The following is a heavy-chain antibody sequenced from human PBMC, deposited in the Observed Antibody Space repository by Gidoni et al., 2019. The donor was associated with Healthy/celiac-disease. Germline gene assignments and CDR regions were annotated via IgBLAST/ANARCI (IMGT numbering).Heavy chain of an antibody. Sequence: EVQLVESGGGLLKPGGSPRLPCPASGFTFRSYTLNWVRPAPGKGLEWVSSISSSSSYIYYADSVKGRFTISRDNAKNSLYLQMNSLRAEDTAVYYCARVGTYCSGGSCLGGPDYWGQGTLVTVSS. J-gene: IGHJ4*02. CDR3: ARVGTYCSGGSCLGGPDY. CDR2: ISSSSSYI. D-gene: IGHD2-15*01. CDR1: GFTFRSYT. V-gene: IGHV3-21*01.